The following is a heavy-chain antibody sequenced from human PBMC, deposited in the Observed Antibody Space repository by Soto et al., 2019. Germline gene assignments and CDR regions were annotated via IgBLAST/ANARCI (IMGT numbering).Heavy chain of an antibody. V-gene: IGHV3-33*01. D-gene: IGHD2-15*01. CDR2: IWYDGSNK. CDR3: ARDPGYCSGGSRYSDEFYYYGMDV. J-gene: IGHJ6*02. Sequence: PGGSLRLSCAASGFTFSSYGMHWVRQAPGKGLEWVAVIWYDGSNKYYADSVKGRFTISRDNSKNTLYLQMNSLRAEDTAVYYCARDPGYCSGGSRYSDEFYYYGMDVWGQGTTVTVSS. CDR1: GFTFSSYG.